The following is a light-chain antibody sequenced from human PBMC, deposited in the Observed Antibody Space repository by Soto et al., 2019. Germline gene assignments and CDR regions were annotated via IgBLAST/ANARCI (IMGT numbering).Light chain of an antibody. CDR3: QQYNNYPWT. V-gene: IGKV1-5*01. J-gene: IGKJ1*01. Sequence: DIQMTQSPSTLSASVGDRVTITCRASQNINRRLAWYQQKPGKAPNLLIYDASSLESGVPARFSGGGSGTEFTLTISCLQPDDFSTFYCQQYNNYPWTFGQGTKVEIK. CDR2: DAS. CDR1: QNINRR.